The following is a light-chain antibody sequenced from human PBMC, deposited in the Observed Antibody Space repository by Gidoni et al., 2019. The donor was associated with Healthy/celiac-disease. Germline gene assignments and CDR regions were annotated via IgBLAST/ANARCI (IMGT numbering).Light chain of an antibody. CDR1: QSVSRSY. Sequence: EIVLTQSPGTLSLSPGERATLSCRASQSVSRSYLAWYQQKPGQAPRLLIYGASSRATGIPDRFSGSGSGTDVTLTISRLETEDFAVYYCQQYGSSPLTFXGXTKVEIK. CDR3: QQYGSSPLT. V-gene: IGKV3-20*01. J-gene: IGKJ4*01. CDR2: GAS.